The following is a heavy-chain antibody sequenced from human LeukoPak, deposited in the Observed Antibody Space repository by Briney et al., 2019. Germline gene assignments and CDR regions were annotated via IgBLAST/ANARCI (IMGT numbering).Heavy chain of an antibody. Sequence: GRSLRLSCAASGFTFSSYGMHWVRQAPGKGLEWVAVIWYDGSNKYYADSVKGRFTISRDNSKNTLYLQMNSLRAEDTAVYYCARAVNYGGNDYWGQGTLVTVSS. CDR3: ARAVNYGGNDY. CDR1: GFTFSSYG. J-gene: IGHJ4*02. CDR2: IWYDGSNK. V-gene: IGHV3-33*01. D-gene: IGHD4-23*01.